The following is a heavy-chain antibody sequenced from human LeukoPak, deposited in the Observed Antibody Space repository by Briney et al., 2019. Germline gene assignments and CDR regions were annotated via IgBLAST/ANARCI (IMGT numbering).Heavy chain of an antibody. CDR1: GFIFSSYW. CDR2: IKQDGSEK. V-gene: IGHV3-7*01. Sequence: GGSLRLSCAASGFIFSSYWISWVRQAPGKGLEWVANIKQDGSEKYYVDSVKGRFTISRDNAKNSLYLQMNSLSAEDTAIYYCARDRRDGYNVLDYWGQGTLVTVSS. J-gene: IGHJ4*02. D-gene: IGHD5-24*01. CDR3: ARDRRDGYNVLDY.